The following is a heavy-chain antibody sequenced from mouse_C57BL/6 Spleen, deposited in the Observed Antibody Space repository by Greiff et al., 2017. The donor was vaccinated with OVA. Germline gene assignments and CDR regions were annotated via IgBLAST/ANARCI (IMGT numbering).Heavy chain of an antibody. CDR2: ISDGGSYT. J-gene: IGHJ2*01. CDR1: GFTFSSYA. Sequence: EVQGVESGGGLVKPGGSLKLSCAASGFTFSSYAMSWVRQTPEKRLEWVATISDGGSYTYYPENVKGRFTISRDNAKNNLYLQMSHLKSEDTAMYYCARDSDSNFDYWGQGTTLTVSS. CDR3: ARDSDSNFDY. D-gene: IGHD2-5*01. V-gene: IGHV5-4*01.